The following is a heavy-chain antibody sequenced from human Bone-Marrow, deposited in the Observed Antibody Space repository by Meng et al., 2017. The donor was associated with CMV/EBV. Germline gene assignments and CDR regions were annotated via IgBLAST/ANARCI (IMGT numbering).Heavy chain of an antibody. V-gene: IGHV3-7*01. D-gene: IGHD4-23*01. J-gene: IGHJ3*02. CDR3: ARDVDYGGNRAMGAFDI. CDR2: INQDGSEK. CDR1: GFTFSNYW. Sequence: GESLKISCAASGFTFSNYWMTWVRQAPGKGLEWVANINQDGSEKYYVDSVKGRFTFSRDNAKNSLYLQMNSLRDEDAAVYYCARDVDYGGNRAMGAFDIWGQGTMVTVS.